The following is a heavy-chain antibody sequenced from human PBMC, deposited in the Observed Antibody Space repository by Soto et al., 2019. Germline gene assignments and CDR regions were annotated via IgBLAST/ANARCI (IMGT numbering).Heavy chain of an antibody. Sequence: SVQVSCKASAGTLSSYAIRWVRQAPGQGLEWMGGIIPIFGTANYAQKFQGRVTITADESTSTAYMELSSLRSEDTAVYFCARRGYSTGTSPRYYCGMDVWGQGTTVTVSS. V-gene: IGHV1-69*13. D-gene: IGHD1-1*01. CDR2: IIPIFGTA. J-gene: IGHJ6*02. CDR3: ARRGYSTGTSPRYYCGMDV. CDR1: AGTLSSYA.